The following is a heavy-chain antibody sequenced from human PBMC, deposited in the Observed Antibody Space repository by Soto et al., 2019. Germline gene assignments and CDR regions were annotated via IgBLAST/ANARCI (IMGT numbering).Heavy chain of an antibody. D-gene: IGHD2-15*01. CDR2: IYHTGTT. V-gene: IGHV4-38-2*01. Sequence: SETLSLTCAVSGDSIISIYHWAWIRQPPGRGLEWIASIYHTGTTYYTPPLKSRVTISVDTSKNQFSLRLSSVTAADTAVYYCARRSYCSGGSCYSDFDYWGQGTLVTVSS. CDR3: ARRSYCSGGSCYSDFDY. J-gene: IGHJ4*02. CDR1: GDSIISIYH.